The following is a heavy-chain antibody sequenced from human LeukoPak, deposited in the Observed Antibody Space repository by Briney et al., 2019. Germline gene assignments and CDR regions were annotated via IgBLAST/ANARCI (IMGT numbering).Heavy chain of an antibody. Sequence: ASVKVSCTASVGTFSSYAISWVRQAPGHGLEWRGGIIPIVGTANYAQKFQGRVTMTRDMSTSTVYMELSSLRSEDTAVYYCARVVSPWYNWNSPSLPLDYWGQGTLVTVSS. V-gene: IGHV1-69*05. D-gene: IGHD1-7*01. J-gene: IGHJ4*02. CDR1: VGTFSSYA. CDR2: IIPIVGTA. CDR3: ARVVSPWYNWNSPSLPLDY.